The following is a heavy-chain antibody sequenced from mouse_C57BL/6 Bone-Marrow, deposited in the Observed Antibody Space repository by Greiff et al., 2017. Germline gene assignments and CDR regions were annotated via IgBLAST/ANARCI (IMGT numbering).Heavy chain of an antibody. CDR1: GYAFSSSW. J-gene: IGHJ3*01. V-gene: IGHV1-82*01. CDR2: IYPGDGDT. D-gene: IGHD1-1*01. Sequence: QVQLQQSGPELVKPGASVKISCKASGYAFSSSWMNWVKQRPGKGLEWLGRIYPGDGDTNYNGKFTGKATLPADKASSTAYIQLSSLTSGDSAVYFCARFITTIRGQGTLVTVSA. CDR3: ARFITTI.